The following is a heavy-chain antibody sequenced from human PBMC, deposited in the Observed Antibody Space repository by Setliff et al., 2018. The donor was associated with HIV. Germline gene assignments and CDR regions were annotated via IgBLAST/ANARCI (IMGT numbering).Heavy chain of an antibody. CDR1: GDTLTRST. J-gene: IGHJ4*02. V-gene: IGHV1-69*10. CDR2: IIPVLGIT. CDR3: AKEVGGSYALGSKVLDS. Sequence: SVKVSCKASGDTLTRSTYTWVRRAPGQGLDWMGGIIPVLGITNYAQKFQGRVILTADESTSTLYMELTSLTYEDTAVYYCAKEVGGSYALGSKVLDSWGQGTLVTVSS. D-gene: IGHD3-16*01.